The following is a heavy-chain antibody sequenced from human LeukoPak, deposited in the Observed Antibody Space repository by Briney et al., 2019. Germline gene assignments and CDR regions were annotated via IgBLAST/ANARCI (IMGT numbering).Heavy chain of an antibody. CDR2: IYTSGST. J-gene: IGHJ6*02. CDR1: GGSISSYY. Sequence: SETLSLTCTVSGGSISSYYWSWIRQPAGKGLEWIGRIYTSGSTNYNPSLKSRVTMSVDTSKNQFSLKLSSVTAADTAVYYCARGYCSSTSCSYYYYGMDVWGQGTTVTVSS. CDR3: ARGYCSSTSCSYYYYGMDV. V-gene: IGHV4-4*07. D-gene: IGHD2-2*01.